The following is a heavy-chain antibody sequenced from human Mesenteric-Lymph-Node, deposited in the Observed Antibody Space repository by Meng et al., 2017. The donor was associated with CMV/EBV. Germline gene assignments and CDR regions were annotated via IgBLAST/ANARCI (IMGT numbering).Heavy chain of an antibody. Sequence: GESLKISCAASGFTFSSYWMSWVRQAPGKGLEWVANIKQDGSEKYYVDSVKGRFTISRDNAKNSLYLQMNSLRDEDTALYYCARVPRGRSGRYDCWGQGTLVTVSS. D-gene: IGHD3-10*01. CDR3: ARVPRGRSGRYDC. CDR2: IKQDGSEK. J-gene: IGHJ4*02. CDR1: GFTFSSYW. V-gene: IGHV3-7*01.